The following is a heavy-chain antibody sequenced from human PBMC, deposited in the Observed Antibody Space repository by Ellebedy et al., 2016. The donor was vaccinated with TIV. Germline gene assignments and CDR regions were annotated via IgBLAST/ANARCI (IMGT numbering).Heavy chain of an antibody. CDR3: ARGRVGRNWFDP. V-gene: IGHV1-46*01. J-gene: IGHJ5*02. Sequence: ASVKVSXXASGYTFTGYYMHWVRQAPGQGLEWMGIINPSGGSTSYAQKFQGRVTMTRDTSTSTVYMELSSLRSEDTAVYYCARGRVGRNWFDPWGQGTLVTVSS. CDR1: GYTFTGYY. CDR2: INPSGGST.